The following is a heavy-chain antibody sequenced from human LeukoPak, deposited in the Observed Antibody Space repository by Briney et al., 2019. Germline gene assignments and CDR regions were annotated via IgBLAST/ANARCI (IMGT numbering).Heavy chain of an antibody. CDR1: GCIFSTYS. Sequence: PGGSLRLSCAASGCIFSTYSMNWVRQAPGKGLEWVSAYSSKKNYIYYAPSVEGRFTISRDDAKNSLYLQMNSLRVEDTAVYYCVREPSGELYRHLDAWGQGTLVIVSS. V-gene: IGHV3-21*06. CDR2: YSSKKNYI. D-gene: IGHD4-11*01. J-gene: IGHJ5*02. CDR3: VREPSGELYRHLDA.